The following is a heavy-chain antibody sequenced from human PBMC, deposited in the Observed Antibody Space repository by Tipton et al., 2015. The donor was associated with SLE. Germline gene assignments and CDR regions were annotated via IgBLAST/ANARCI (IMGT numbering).Heavy chain of an antibody. CDR1: GFTFSNYG. V-gene: IGHV3-30*02. J-gene: IGHJ1*01. CDR2: IRSDGSSK. Sequence: SLRLSCAASGFTFSNYGMHWVRQAPGKGLAWVAFIRSDGSSKYYADSVKGRFTISRDNSKNTLYLQMNSLRAEDTAVYYCAGGWLTTWYFQCWGQGTLVTVSS. D-gene: IGHD4-17*01. CDR3: AGGWLTTWYFQC.